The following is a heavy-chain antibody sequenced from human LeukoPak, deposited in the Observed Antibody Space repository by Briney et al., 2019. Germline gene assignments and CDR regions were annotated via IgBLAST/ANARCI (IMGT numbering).Heavy chain of an antibody. D-gene: IGHD3-10*01. V-gene: IGHV3-23*01. CDR3: AKDLRGSGSYRVFGAFDI. Sequence: GGSLRLSCAASGSTFSSYAMSWVRQAPGKGLEWVSVISGSGGSTYYADSVKGRFTISRDNSKNTLYLQMNSLRAEDTAVYYCAKDLRGSGSYRVFGAFDIWGQGTMVTVSS. CDR1: GSTFSSYA. J-gene: IGHJ3*02. CDR2: ISGSGGST.